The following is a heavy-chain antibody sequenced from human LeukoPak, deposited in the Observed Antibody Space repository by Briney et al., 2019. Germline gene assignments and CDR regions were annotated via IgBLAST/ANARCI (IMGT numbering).Heavy chain of an antibody. CDR3: ARGRMIDDAFDI. CDR2: IYTSGST. D-gene: IGHD2-15*01. CDR1: GGSISSGSYY. J-gene: IGHJ3*02. Sequence: SETLSLTCTVSGGSISSGSYYWSWIRQPAGKGLEWIGRIYTSGSTNYNPSLKSRVTISVDTSKNQFSLKLSSVTAADTAVYYCARGRMIDDAFDIWGQGTMVTVSS. V-gene: IGHV4-61*02.